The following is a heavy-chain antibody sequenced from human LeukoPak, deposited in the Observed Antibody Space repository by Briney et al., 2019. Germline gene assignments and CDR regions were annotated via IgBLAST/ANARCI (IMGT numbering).Heavy chain of an antibody. CDR2: INPNSGGT. CDR1: GYTFTGYY. D-gene: IGHD3-9*01. J-gene: IGHJ3*02. Sequence: GASVKVSCKASGYTFTGYYMHWVRQAPGQGLEWMGWINPNSGGTNYAQKFQGRVTMTRDTSISTAYMELSRLRSDDTAVYYCARGSIYDILTGYYRHPAFDIWGQGTMVTVSS. V-gene: IGHV1-2*02. CDR3: ARGSIYDILTGYYRHPAFDI.